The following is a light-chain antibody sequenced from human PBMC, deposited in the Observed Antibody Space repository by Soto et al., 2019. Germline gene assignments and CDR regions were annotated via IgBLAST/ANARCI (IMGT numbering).Light chain of an antibody. CDR3: CSYAGSSTFV. V-gene: IGLV2-23*03. J-gene: IGLJ2*01. CDR2: EGS. CDR1: SSDVGSYNL. Sequence: QSALTQPASVSGSPGQSITISCTGTSSDVGSYNLVSLYQQHPGKAPKLMIYEGSKRPSGVSNRFSGSKSGNTASLTISGLQAEDEADYYCCSYAGSSTFVFGGGTKLTV.